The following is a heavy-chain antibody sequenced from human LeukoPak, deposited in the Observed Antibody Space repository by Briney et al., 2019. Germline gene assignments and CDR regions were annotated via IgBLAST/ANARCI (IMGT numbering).Heavy chain of an antibody. CDR3: ARDHYSFDY. D-gene: IGHD4-11*01. Sequence: KTGGSLRLSCAASGFSFSRYAMSWVRQAPGKGLEWVSVISDSGDNTYDAESAKGRFTISRDNAKNSLYLQMNSLRAEDTAVYYCARDHYSFDYWGQGTLVTVSS. J-gene: IGHJ4*02. CDR1: GFSFSRYA. CDR2: ISDSGDNT. V-gene: IGHV3-21*01.